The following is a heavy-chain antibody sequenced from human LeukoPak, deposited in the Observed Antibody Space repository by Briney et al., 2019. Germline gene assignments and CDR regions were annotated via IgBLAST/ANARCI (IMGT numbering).Heavy chain of an antibody. J-gene: IGHJ4*02. CDR2: INPNSGGT. Sequence: VASVTVSCKASGYTFTGYYMHWVRQAPGQGLEWMGWINPNSGGTNYAQKFQGRVTMTRDTSISTAYMELSRLRSDDTAVYYCARADSEVGGDYWGQGTLVTVSS. CDR1: GYTFTGYY. D-gene: IGHD1-26*01. CDR3: ARADSEVGGDY. V-gene: IGHV1-2*02.